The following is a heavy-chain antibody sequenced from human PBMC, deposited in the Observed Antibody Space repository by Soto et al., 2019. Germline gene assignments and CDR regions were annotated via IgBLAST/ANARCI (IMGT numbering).Heavy chain of an antibody. D-gene: IGHD3-22*01. CDR1: GFSLSTSGVG. J-gene: IGHJ5*02. V-gene: IGHV2-5*02. CDR2: IYWDDDK. CDR3: AHRRGYDDRSGYWFAP. Sequence: QITLKESGPTLVKPTQTLTLTCTFSGFSLSTSGVGVGWIRQPPGKALEWLALIYWDDDKRYSPSLKSRLTITKDTSKNQVVLTMSNMDPVDTATYYCAHRRGYDDRSGYWFAPWGQGTLVTVSS.